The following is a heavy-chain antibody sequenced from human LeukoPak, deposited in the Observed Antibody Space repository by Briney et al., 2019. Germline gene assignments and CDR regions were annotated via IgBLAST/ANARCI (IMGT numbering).Heavy chain of an antibody. CDR3: ASRMLRGVTYYFDY. Sequence: LRLSCAASGFTFSDYYMSWIRQPPGKGLEWIGYIYHSGTTYYNPSLNSRVIISVDTSKNQFSLKLSSVTAADTAVYYCASRMLRGVTYYFDYWGQGTLVTVSS. J-gene: IGHJ4*02. CDR1: GFTFSDYY. D-gene: IGHD3-10*01. V-gene: IGHV4-30-4*08. CDR2: IYHSGTT.